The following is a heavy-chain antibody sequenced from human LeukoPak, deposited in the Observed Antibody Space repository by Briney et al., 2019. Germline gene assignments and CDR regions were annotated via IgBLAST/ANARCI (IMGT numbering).Heavy chain of an antibody. CDR2: ILYSGIT. V-gene: IGHV4-39*01. J-gene: IGHJ4*02. D-gene: IGHD6-19*01. Sequence: SETLSLTCTVSGASISTNNYWAWIRQPPGKGLEWIGGILYSGITYYNPSLKSRVTVSVDTSKNQFSLKLGSVTAADTAIYYCAKHGQWLVYTRHWGRGTLVTVSP. CDR3: AKHGQWLVYTRH. CDR1: GASISTNNY.